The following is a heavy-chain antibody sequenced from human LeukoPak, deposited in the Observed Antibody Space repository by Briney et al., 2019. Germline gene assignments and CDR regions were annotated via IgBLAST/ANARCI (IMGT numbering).Heavy chain of an antibody. CDR3: TRVDPHGHSDY. V-gene: IGHV4-59*01. CDR1: GGSIKNYY. Sequence: SETLSLTCTVSGGSIKNYYWSWIRQPPGKGLEMIGYVYYTGSTKYNPSLKTRVTISVDTSKNHFSLNLRSVTAADTAICYCTRVDPHGHSDYWGQGALVTVSS. CDR2: VYYTGST. D-gene: IGHD3/OR15-3a*01. J-gene: IGHJ4*02.